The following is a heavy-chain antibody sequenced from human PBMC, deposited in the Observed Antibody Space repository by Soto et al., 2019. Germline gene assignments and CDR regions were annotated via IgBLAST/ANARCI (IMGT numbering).Heavy chain of an antibody. V-gene: IGHV4-31*03. Sequence: SETLSLTCTVSGGSISSGGYYWSWIRQHPGKGLEWIGYIYYSGSTYYNPSLKSRVTISVDTSKNQFSLKLSSVTAADTAVYYCARGVSRIPTRSTDYWGQGTLVTVSS. CDR1: GGSISSGGYY. D-gene: IGHD3-10*01. CDR2: IYYSGST. CDR3: ARGVSRIPTRSTDY. J-gene: IGHJ4*02.